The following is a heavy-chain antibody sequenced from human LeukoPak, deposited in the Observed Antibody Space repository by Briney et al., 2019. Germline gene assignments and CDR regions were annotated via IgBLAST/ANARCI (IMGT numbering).Heavy chain of an antibody. D-gene: IGHD6-13*01. CDR2: IKQDGTEK. CDR3: ARMSTSSWFVCDN. Sequence: GGSLRPSCAASGFTFSNYWMTWVRQAPGKGLEWVANIKQDGTEKYSVDSVKGRFTISRDNAKNSLDLQMNSLRVEDTAVYYCARMSTSSWFVCDNWGQGTLVTVPS. V-gene: IGHV3-7*01. J-gene: IGHJ4*02. CDR1: GFTFSNYW.